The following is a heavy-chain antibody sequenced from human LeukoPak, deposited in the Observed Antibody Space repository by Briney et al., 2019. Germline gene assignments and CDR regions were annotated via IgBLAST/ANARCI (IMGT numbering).Heavy chain of an antibody. V-gene: IGHV4-39*01. J-gene: IGHJ4*02. D-gene: IGHD1-1*01. CDR3: ARHLSGTTMSHYFDF. Sequence: SETLSLTCSVSGGSSSSTSYYWDWIRQPPGKGLEWIGSIYYTGNTYYNPSLKSRVTISVDTSKNQVSLKLYSVTASDAAIYYCARHLSGTTMSHYFDFWGQGTLVTVSS. CDR1: GGSSSSTSYY. CDR2: IYYTGNT.